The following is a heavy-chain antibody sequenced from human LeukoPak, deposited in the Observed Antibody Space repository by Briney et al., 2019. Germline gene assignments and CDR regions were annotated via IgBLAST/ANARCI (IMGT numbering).Heavy chain of an antibody. CDR2: INPNSGGT. CDR1: GYTFTGYY. Sequence: ASVKVSCKASGYTFTGYYMHWVRQAPGQGLEWMGWINPNSGGTNYAQKFQGRVTMTRDTSISTAYVELSRLRSDDTAVYYCARAIIVVVPAAISWFDPWGQGTLVTVSS. J-gene: IGHJ5*02. V-gene: IGHV1-2*02. CDR3: ARAIIVVVPAAISWFDP. D-gene: IGHD2-2*01.